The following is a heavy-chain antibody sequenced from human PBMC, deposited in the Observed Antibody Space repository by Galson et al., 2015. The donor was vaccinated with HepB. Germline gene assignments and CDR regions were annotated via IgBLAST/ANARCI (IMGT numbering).Heavy chain of an antibody. CDR3: ARVPLDYSGGPDY. CDR2: IYHSGST. Sequence: SETLSLTCTVSGGSISIYYWSWIRQPPGKQLEWIGYIYHSGSTNYNPSLRSRVTISVDTSKNQFSLKLSSVTAADTAVYYCARVPLDYSGGPDYWGQGTLVTVSS. CDR1: GGSISIYY. V-gene: IGHV4-59*08. D-gene: IGHD4-23*01. J-gene: IGHJ4*02.